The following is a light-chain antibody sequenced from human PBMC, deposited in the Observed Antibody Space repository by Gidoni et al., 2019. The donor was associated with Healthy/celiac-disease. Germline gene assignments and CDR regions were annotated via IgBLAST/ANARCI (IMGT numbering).Light chain of an antibody. CDR1: RSDVGGYNY. CDR2: EVS. CDR3: SSYTSSSTLVV. V-gene: IGLV2-14*01. Sequence: QSALTQPASVSGSPGQSITISCTGTRSDVGGYNYVSWYQQHPGKAPKLMIYEVSHRPSGVSNRFSGSNAGNTASLTISGLQAEDEADYYCSSYTSSSTLVVFGTGTKVTVL. J-gene: IGLJ1*01.